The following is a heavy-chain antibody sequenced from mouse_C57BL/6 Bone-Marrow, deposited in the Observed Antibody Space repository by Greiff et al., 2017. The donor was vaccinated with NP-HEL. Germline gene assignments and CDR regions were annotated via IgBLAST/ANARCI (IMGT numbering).Heavy chain of an antibody. CDR2: IYWDDDK. J-gene: IGHJ1*03. Sequence: QVTLKESGPGILQSSQTLSLTCSFSGFSLSTSGMGVRWIRQPSGQGLEWLAHIYWDDDKRYNPSLKSRLTISKNTSRNQVFLKITSVDTADTATYYGARRRYDYWYFDVWGTGTTVTVSS. CDR3: ARRRYDYWYFDV. D-gene: IGHD2-3*01. CDR1: GFSLSTSGMG. V-gene: IGHV8-12*01.